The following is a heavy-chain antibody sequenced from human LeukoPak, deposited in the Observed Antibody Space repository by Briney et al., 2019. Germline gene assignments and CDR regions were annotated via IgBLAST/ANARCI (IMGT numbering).Heavy chain of an antibody. V-gene: IGHV4-61*02. J-gene: IGHJ4*02. CDR3: ARDRHQKGIPAHGFDY. CDR1: GGSISSGSYY. CDR2: IYTSGST. Sequence: PSETLSLTCTVSGGSISSGSYYWSWIRQPAGKGLEWIGRIYTSGSTNYNPSLKSRVTISVDTSKNQFSLKLSSVTAADTAVYYCARDRHQKGIPAHGFDYWGQGTLVTVSS. D-gene: IGHD6-13*01.